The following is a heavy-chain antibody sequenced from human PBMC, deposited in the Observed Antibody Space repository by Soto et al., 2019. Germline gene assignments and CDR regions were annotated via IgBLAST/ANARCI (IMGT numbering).Heavy chain of an antibody. D-gene: IGHD5-18*01. CDR3: ARAAVDTAMVLYYYGMDV. Sequence: QVQLVESGGGVVQPGKSLRLSCAASGFTFSSYGMHWVRQAPGKGLEWVAVIWYDGSNKYYADSVKGRFTISRDNSKHTLYLQMNSLRAEDTAVYYCARAAVDTAMVLYYYGMDVWGQGTTVTVSS. J-gene: IGHJ6*02. V-gene: IGHV3-33*01. CDR2: IWYDGSNK. CDR1: GFTFSSYG.